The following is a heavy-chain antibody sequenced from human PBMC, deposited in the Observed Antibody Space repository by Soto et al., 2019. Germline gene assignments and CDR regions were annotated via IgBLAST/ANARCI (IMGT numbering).Heavy chain of an antibody. CDR3: GRDNDYGGKPYYYSMDV. J-gene: IGHJ6*02. CDR2: IVRNGGST. CDR1: GFTFSSYA. V-gene: IGHV3-64*01. Sequence: EVQLVESGGDLVQPGGSLRLSCAASGFTFSSYAMHWARQAPGKGLEYVSGIVRNGGSTYYANSVECRFTISRVNYKNTWYLKMGSVRVEDMAVYYCGRDNDYGGKPYYYSMDVWGQGTTVTVSS. D-gene: IGHD4-17*01.